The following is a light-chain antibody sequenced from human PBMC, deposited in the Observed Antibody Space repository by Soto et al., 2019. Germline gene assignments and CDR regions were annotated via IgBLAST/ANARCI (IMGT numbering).Light chain of an antibody. V-gene: IGKV1-5*03. CDR2: KAS. CDR1: QSISGS. CDR3: QQYNNYGSWT. J-gene: IGKJ1*01. Sequence: DIQMTQSPSTLSASVGDRVTITCRASQSISGSLAWYQQNPGKAPKLLIYKASTLESGVPPRFSGSGSGTEFTLTISSLQPDDFATYYCQQYNNYGSWTFGQGTKVEIK.